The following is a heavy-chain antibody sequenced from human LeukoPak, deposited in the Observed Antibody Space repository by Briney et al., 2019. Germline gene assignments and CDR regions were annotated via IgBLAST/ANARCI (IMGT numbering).Heavy chain of an antibody. CDR3: AADAIVGGFGHDAFDI. V-gene: IGHV3-53*01. J-gene: IGHJ3*02. Sequence: QPGGSLRLSCAASGFTFDDYGMSWVRQAPGKGLEWVSVIYSGGSTYYADSVKGRFTISRDNSKNTLYLQMNSLRAEDTAVYYCAADAIVGGFGHDAFDIWGQGTMVTVSS. CDR2: IYSGGST. CDR1: GFTFDDYG. D-gene: IGHD1-26*01.